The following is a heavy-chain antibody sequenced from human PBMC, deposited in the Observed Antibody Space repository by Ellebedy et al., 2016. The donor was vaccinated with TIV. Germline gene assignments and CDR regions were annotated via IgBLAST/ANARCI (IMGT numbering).Heavy chain of an antibody. CDR2: IYTDGGT. V-gene: IGHV3-66*01. Sequence: GGSLRLSCAASGFTVSSSFMSWVRQAPGKGLEWVSVIYTDGGTNYTDSVLGRFDISIDSSKNTLYLQINSQRADDTAVYYCARDPRGGGDYGDNWFDPWGQGTLVTVSS. CDR1: GFTVSSSF. CDR3: ARDPRGGGDYGDNWFDP. J-gene: IGHJ5*02. D-gene: IGHD4-17*01.